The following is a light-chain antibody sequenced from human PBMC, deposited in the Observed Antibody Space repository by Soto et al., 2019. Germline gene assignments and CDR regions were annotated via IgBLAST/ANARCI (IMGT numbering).Light chain of an antibody. V-gene: IGLV1-40*01. J-gene: IGLJ1*01. CDR1: SSSFGAGYD. CDR3: QSYHSSLRGV. Sequence: QSVLTQPPSVSGAPGQRVTISCTGSSSSFGAGYDVHWYQQLPGTAPKLLIYGNTNRPSGVPDRFSGSKSGTSASLAITGLQAEDEADYFCQSYHSSLRGVFGTGTKLTVL. CDR2: GNT.